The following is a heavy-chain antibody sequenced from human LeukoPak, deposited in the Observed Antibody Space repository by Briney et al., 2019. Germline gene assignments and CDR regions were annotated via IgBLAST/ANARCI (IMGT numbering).Heavy chain of an antibody. CDR1: GFTFSSYG. CDR3: AKEASNYYDSSGYYSTAEYFQH. V-gene: IGHV3-30*18. Sequence: GGSLRLSCAASGFTFSSYGMHWVRQAPGKGLEWVAVISYDGSNKYYADSVKGRFTISRDNSKNTLYLQMNSLRAEDTAVYYCAKEASNYYDSSGYYSTAEYFQHWGQGTLVTVSS. D-gene: IGHD3-22*01. J-gene: IGHJ1*01. CDR2: ISYDGSNK.